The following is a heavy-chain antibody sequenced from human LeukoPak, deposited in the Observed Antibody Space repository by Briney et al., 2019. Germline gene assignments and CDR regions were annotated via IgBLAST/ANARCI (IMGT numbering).Heavy chain of an antibody. CDR1: GGSMISSSHY. D-gene: IGHD3-10*01. CDR3: AREAPYGSGSYSAFDI. J-gene: IGHJ3*02. V-gene: IGHV4-39*07. Sequence: PSETLSLTCTVSGGSMISSSHYWGWIRQPPGKGLEWIGSIYYSGSICHNPSLKSRVTISIDTSKNQFSLKLSSVTAADTAVYYCAREAPYGSGSYSAFDIWGQGTMVTVSS. CDR2: IYYSGSI.